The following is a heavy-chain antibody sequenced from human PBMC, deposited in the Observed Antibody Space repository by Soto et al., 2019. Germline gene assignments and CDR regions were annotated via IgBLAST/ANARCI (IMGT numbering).Heavy chain of an antibody. J-gene: IGHJ5*02. Sequence: SQTLSLTCAISGDSVSGNSAAWNWIRQSPSRGPEWLGRTYYRSKWYNDYAVSVKSRITVTPDTSKNQFSLHLNSVTPEDTAVYYCARDMHPGFTHYFDPWGQGTLVTVSS. CDR3: ARDMHPGFTHYFDP. D-gene: IGHD1-26*01. CDR1: GDSVSGNSAA. CDR2: TYYRSKWYN. V-gene: IGHV6-1*01.